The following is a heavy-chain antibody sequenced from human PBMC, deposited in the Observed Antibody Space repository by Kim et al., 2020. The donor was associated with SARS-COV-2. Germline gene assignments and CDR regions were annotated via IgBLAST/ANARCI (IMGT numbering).Heavy chain of an antibody. Sequence: GGSLRLSCAASGFTFSNYGMTWVRQAPGKGLEWVSFITNGDGNTYYADSVKGRFTMSRDNSKNTLWLQMSSLRGEDTAVYYCAKSLGTARAFDIWGQWT. CDR1: GFTFSNYG. D-gene: IGHD3-16*01. CDR2: ITNGDGNT. CDR3: AKSLGTARAFDI. V-gene: IGHV3-23*01. J-gene: IGHJ3*02.